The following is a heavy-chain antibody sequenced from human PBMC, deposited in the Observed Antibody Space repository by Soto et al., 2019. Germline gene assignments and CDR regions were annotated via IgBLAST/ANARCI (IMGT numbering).Heavy chain of an antibody. V-gene: IGHV1-8*01. J-gene: IGHJ6*02. D-gene: IGHD2-8*01. CDR1: GYTFTSYD. CDR3: AIPTVLMVYAKGPYGMDV. CDR2: MNPNSGNT. Sequence: ASVKVSCKASGYTFTSYDINWVRQATGQGLEWMGWMNPNSGNTGYAQKLQGRVTMTRNTSISTAYMELSSLRSEDTAVYYCAIPTVLMVYAKGPYGMDVWGQGTTVTVSS.